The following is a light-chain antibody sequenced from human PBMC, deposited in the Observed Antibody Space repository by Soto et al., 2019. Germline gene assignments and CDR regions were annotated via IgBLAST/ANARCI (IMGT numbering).Light chain of an antibody. V-gene: IGLV2-11*01. CDR2: DVN. J-gene: IGLJ2*01. Sequence: QSALTQPRSVSGPPGQSVTISCTGTSSDVGDYNSVSWYQQQPDKAPKLIIYDVNKRPSGVPDRFSGSKSGNTASLTISGLQAEDEADYPCSPSAGTYHHVRFGGGTKLTV. CDR1: SSDVGDYNS. CDR3: SPSAGTYHHVR.